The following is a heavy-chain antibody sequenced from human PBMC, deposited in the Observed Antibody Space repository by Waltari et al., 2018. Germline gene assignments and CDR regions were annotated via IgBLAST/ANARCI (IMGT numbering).Heavy chain of an antibody. J-gene: IGHJ4*02. CDR3: PRDPTRLRTFDY. CDR1: GGSFSDYY. CDR2: INHSGNT. Sequence: QVQLQQWGAGLLKPSETLSLTCAVYGGSFSDYYWSWIRQPPGKGLEWIGEINHSGNTNYNPSLKSRVTISVDTSKNQFSLKLSSATAADTAVYYCPRDPTRLRTFDYWGQGTLVTVSS. D-gene: IGHD3-16*01. V-gene: IGHV4-34*01.